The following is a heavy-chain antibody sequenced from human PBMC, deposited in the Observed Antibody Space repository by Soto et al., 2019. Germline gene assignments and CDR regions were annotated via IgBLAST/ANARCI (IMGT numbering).Heavy chain of an antibody. V-gene: IGHV3-30*18. CDR3: AKDRKNPSLDV. CDR2: ISFDGSNN. J-gene: IGHJ6*02. Sequence: GGSLRLSCAASGFTFGSFGMHWVRQSPGKGLEWVAVISFDGSNNYYADSVKGRFTISRDNFKRTLYLQMNGLRPEDTAIYYCAKDRKNPSLDVWGRGTTVTVSS. CDR1: GFTFGSFG.